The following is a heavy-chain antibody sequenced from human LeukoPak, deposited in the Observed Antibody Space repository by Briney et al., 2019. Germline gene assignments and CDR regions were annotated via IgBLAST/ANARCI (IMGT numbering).Heavy chain of an antibody. CDR3: AKGGRSASYDSSGYYSPFDY. V-gene: IGHV3-30*18. CDR2: ISYDGSNK. D-gene: IGHD3-22*01. Sequence: AGGSLRLSCAASGFTFSSYGMHWVRQAPGKGLEWVAVISYDGSNKYYADSVKGRFTISRDNSKNTLYLQMNSLRAEDTAVYYCAKGGRSASYDSSGYYSPFDYWGQGTLVTVSS. J-gene: IGHJ4*02. CDR1: GFTFSSYG.